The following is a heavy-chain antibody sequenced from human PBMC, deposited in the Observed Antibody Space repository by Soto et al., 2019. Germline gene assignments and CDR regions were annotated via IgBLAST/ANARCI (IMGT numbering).Heavy chain of an antibody. CDR1: GFTFSDYY. CDR2: ISSSGSTI. D-gene: IGHD5-12*01. CDR3: ARDVATIVYYYDGMDV. V-gene: IGHV3-11*01. J-gene: IGHJ6*02. Sequence: NPGGSLRLSCAASGFTFSDYYMSWIRQAPGKGLEWVSYISSSGSTIYYADSVKGRFTISRDNAKNSLYLQMNSLRAEDTAVYYCARDVATIVYYYDGMDVWGQGTTVTVSS.